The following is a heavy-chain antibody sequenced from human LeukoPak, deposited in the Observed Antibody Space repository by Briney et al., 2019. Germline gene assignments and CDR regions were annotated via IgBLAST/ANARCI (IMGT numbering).Heavy chain of an antibody. CDR3: TRDQRSGYSGYDYYYYYYMDV. Sequence: PSETLSLTCTVSGGSISSYYWSGIRQPPGKGLEWIGYIYYSGSTNYNPSLKSRVTISVDTSKNQFSLKLSSVTAADTAVYYCTRDQRSGYSGYDYYYYYYMDVWGKGTTVTVSS. CDR2: IYYSGST. J-gene: IGHJ6*03. CDR1: GGSISSYY. D-gene: IGHD5-12*01. V-gene: IGHV4-59*12.